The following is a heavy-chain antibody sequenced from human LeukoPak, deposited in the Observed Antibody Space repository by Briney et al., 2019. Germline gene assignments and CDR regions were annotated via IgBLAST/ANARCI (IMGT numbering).Heavy chain of an antibody. V-gene: IGHV1-2*02. CDR3: ARTFSGWNAFDI. J-gene: IGHJ3*02. CDR2: INPNSGGT. CDR1: GYTFTGYY. Sequence: ASVKVSCKASGYTFTGYYMHWVRQAPGQGLEWTGWINPNSGGTNYAQKFQGRVTMTRDTSISTAYMELSRLRSDDTAVYYCARTFSGWNAFDIWGQGTMVTVSS. D-gene: IGHD6-19*01.